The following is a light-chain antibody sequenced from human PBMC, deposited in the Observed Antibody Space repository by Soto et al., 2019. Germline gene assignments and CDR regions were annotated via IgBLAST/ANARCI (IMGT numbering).Light chain of an antibody. V-gene: IGKV3-11*01. CDR1: QSVSTY. J-gene: IGKJ1*01. CDR3: QQRSNWPPTWT. Sequence: EIVLTQSPATLSLSPGERATLSCRASQSVSTYLAWYQQKPGQAPRLLIYDASKRATGIPARFSGSGSGTDFTLPITSLEPEDCGVYYCQQRSNWPPTWTFGQGTKVDIK. CDR2: DAS.